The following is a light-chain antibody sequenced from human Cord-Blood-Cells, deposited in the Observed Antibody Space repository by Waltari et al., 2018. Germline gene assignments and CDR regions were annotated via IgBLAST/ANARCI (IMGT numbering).Light chain of an antibody. CDR1: SLRSYY. J-gene: IGLJ3*02. V-gene: IGLV3-19*01. Sequence: SSELTQDHAVSVALGQPVRITCQGDSLRSYYASWYQQKPGQAPVLVIYGKNNRPTWVPDRFSGSRSANTASFTITGAQAEDEADYYCNARDSSGNHLVFGGGTKLTGL. CDR2: GKN. CDR3: NARDSSGNHLV.